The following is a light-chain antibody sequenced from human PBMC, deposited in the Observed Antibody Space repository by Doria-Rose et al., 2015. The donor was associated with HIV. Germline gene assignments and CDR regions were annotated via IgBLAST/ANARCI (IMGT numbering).Light chain of an antibody. CDR3: QQYGTSRGT. V-gene: IGKV3-20*01. Sequence: TQSPGTLSLSPEERATLSCRASQRVKSSYLAWYQQKPCQARRLLIYDASTRATGIPDRFSGSGSGTDFTLTISRLEPEDVAVYYCQQYGTSRGTFGQGTRLEIK. CDR1: QRVKSSY. J-gene: IGKJ5*01. CDR2: DAS.